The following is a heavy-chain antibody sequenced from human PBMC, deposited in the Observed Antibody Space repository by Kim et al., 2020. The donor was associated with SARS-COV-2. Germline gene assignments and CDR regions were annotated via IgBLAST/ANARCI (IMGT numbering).Heavy chain of an antibody. D-gene: IGHD3-10*01. CDR3: ARGPCYYGLGAFDI. Sequence: SETLSLTCSVSGGSISSGDYYWSWIRQPPGKGLEWIGYIYYSGSTYYKPSLKNRVTISVDTTKNQFSLKLSSVTAADTAVYFCARGPCYYGLGAFDIWGQGTLVTVSS. V-gene: IGHV4-30-4*01. J-gene: IGHJ3*02. CDR1: GGSISSGDYY. CDR2: IYYSGST.